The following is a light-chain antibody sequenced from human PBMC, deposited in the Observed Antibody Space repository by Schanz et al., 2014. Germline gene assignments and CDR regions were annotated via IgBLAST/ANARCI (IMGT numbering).Light chain of an antibody. CDR2: DAS. CDR3: KQRSNWPIT. CDR1: QSVSSY. Sequence: EIVLTQSPATLSLSPGERATLSCRASQSVSSYLAWYQQKPGQAPRLLIYDASNRATGIPARFSGSGSGTSLHLTISSLGPEDFAVYYCKQRSNWPITFGQGTRLEIK. J-gene: IGKJ5*01. V-gene: IGKV3-11*01.